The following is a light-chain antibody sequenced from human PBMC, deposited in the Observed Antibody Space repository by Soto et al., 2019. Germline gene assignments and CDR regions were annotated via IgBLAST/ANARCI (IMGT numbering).Light chain of an antibody. CDR2: DVS. Sequence: QSVLTQPPSVSAAPGQKVTISCSGSSYNIGYNYVSWYQQHPGTAPKLLIYDVSNRPSGVSNRFSGSKSGNTASLTISGLQAEDEADYYCSSYTSSSTYVFGTGTKVTVL. CDR3: SSYTSSSTYV. J-gene: IGLJ1*01. CDR1: SYNIGYNY. V-gene: IGLV2-14*01.